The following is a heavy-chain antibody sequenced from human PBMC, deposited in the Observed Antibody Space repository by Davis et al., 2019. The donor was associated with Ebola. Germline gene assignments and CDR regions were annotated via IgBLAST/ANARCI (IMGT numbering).Heavy chain of an antibody. CDR3: ARLIGYSSNWFDP. J-gene: IGHJ5*02. CDR1: GGTFSSYS. V-gene: IGHV1-69*02. Sequence: AASVKVSCKASGGTFSSYSISWVRQAPGQGLEWMGRIIPILGIANYAQKFQGRVTITADKSTSTAYMELSSLRSEDTAVYYCARLIGYSSNWFDPWGQGTLVTVSS. CDR2: IIPILGIA. D-gene: IGHD6-13*01.